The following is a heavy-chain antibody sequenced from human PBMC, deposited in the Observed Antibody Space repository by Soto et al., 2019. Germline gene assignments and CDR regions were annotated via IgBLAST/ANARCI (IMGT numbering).Heavy chain of an antibody. Sequence: QVQLVQSGAEVKKPGSSVKVSCKASGGTFSSYTISWVRQAPGQGLEWMGRIIPILGIANYAQKFQGRVTITADKSTSTAYMELSSLRSEDTAVYCCARDSAAAGTGNFQHWGQGTLVTVSS. D-gene: IGHD6-13*01. V-gene: IGHV1-69*08. CDR2: IIPILGIA. CDR3: ARDSAAAGTGNFQH. J-gene: IGHJ1*01. CDR1: GGTFSSYT.